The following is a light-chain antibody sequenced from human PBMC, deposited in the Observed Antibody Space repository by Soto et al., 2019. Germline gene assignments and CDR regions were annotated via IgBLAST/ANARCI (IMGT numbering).Light chain of an antibody. CDR3: QQRSNWRWT. Sequence: EIVLTQSPATLSLSPGERATLSCRASQSVSRYLAWYQQKPGQAPRLLIYDASNRATGIPARFSGSGSGTDFTLTISSLEPEDFAVYYCQQRSNWRWTFGQGTKVDI. CDR2: DAS. V-gene: IGKV3-11*01. J-gene: IGKJ1*01. CDR1: QSVSRY.